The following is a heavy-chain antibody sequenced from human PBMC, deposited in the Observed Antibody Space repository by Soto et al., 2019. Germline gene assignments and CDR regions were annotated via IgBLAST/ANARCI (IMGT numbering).Heavy chain of an antibody. V-gene: IGHV1-69*06. CDR3: ARGVYGSGNYYTGPSAFDI. Sequence: QVQLEQSGAEVKKPGSSVKISCKASGGTLSDHGVSWLRQAPGQGLEWVGGTIPVFNTAKYAPKFQGRVTIAVEKSTTIPYMKLGSLRSEDTAFYYCARGVYGSGNYYTGPSAFDICGQGTLVIVSS. J-gene: IGHJ3*02. CDR2: TIPVFNTA. D-gene: IGHD3-10*01. CDR1: GGTLSDHG.